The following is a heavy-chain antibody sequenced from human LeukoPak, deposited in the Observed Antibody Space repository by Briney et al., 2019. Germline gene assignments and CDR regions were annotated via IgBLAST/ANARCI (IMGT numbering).Heavy chain of an antibody. D-gene: IGHD6-19*01. J-gene: IGHJ4*02. CDR3: ATSGWYLLPGVY. CDR2: ISSSGSTI. Sequence: GGSLRLSCAASGFTFSSYEMNWVRQAPGKGLEWVSYISSSGSTIYYADSVKGRFTISRDNAKNSLYLQMNSLRAEDTAVYYCATSGWYLLPGVYWGQGTLVTVSS. V-gene: IGHV3-48*03. CDR1: GFTFSSYE.